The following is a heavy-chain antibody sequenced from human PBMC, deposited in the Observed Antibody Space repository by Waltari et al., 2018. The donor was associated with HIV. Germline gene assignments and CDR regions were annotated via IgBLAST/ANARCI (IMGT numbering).Heavy chain of an antibody. D-gene: IGHD3-22*01. CDR2: IYYSGST. V-gene: IGHV4-59*13. CDR3: ARKTYYYDSSGYYFYYYGMDV. Sequence: QVQLQESGPGLVKPSETLSLTCTVSGGSISSYYWSWIRQPPRKGLEWIGYIYYSGSTNYNPSLKSRVTISVDTSKNQFSLKLSSVTAADTAVYYCARKTYYYDSSGYYFYYYGMDVWGQGTTVTVSS. J-gene: IGHJ6*02. CDR1: GGSISSYY.